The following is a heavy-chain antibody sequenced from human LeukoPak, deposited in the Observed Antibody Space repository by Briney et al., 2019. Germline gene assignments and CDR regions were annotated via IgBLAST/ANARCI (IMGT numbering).Heavy chain of an antibody. V-gene: IGHV3-15*01. CDR1: GFTFTEAW. Sequence: PGGSLRLSCAASGFTFTEAWMAWVRQAPGKGLEWVGRIRPRGGTADYAALVKGRFTISRDDSNKALYLQMGSLITEDTAVYYCSTFASWGQGTLVTVSS. J-gene: IGHJ4*02. CDR3: STFAS. CDR2: IRPRGGTA.